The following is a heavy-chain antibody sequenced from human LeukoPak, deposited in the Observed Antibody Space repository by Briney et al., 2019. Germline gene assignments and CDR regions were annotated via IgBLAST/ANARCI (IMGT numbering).Heavy chain of an antibody. J-gene: IGHJ2*01. Sequence: PSETLSLTCTVSGGSISSSSYYWGWIRQPPGKGLEWIGSIYYSGSTYYNPSLKSRVTISVDTSKNQFSLKLSSVTAADTAVYYCARERNRRWYSYGYKYFDLWGRGTLVTVSS. CDR1: GGSISSSSYY. CDR2: IYYSGST. V-gene: IGHV4-39*02. D-gene: IGHD5-18*01. CDR3: ARERNRRWYSYGYKYFDL.